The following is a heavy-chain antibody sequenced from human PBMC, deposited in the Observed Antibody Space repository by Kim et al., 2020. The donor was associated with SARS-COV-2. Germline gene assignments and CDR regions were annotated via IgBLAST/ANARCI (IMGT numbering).Heavy chain of an antibody. Sequence: SETLSLTCIVSGGSTSNDYWTCVRQPPGKGLEWIGYTSYIGSTHSNPSLKSQVTLSLDTSKTQISLEMSSLTAADTPFYFCARYKNIGYWYYFDYWAQGT. CDR1: GGSTSNDY. CDR2: TSYIGST. J-gene: IGHJ4*02. CDR3: ARYKNIGYWYYFDY. D-gene: IGHD2-8*02. V-gene: IGHV4-59*12.